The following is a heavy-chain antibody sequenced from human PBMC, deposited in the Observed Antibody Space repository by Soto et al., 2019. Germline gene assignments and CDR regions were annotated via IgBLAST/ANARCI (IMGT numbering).Heavy chain of an antibody. J-gene: IGHJ4*02. CDR1: GFTFSTYW. CDR2: INQDGSEK. Sequence: VGSLRLSCVASGFTFSTYWMDWVRQAPGKGLEWVANINQDGSEKHYVDSVKGRFTISRDNAKNSLYLQMSSLTAEDSALYYCSRSLDYWGQGALVTVSS. CDR3: SRSLDY. V-gene: IGHV3-7*01.